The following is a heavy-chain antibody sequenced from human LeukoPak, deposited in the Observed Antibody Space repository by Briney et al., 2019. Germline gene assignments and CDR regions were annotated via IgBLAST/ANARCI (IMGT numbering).Heavy chain of an antibody. CDR1: GFTLSSYW. Sequence: GGSLRLSCAASGFTLSSYWMSWVRQAPGKGLEWVANIKQDGSEKYYVDSVKGRFTISRDNAKNSLYLQMNSLRAEDTAMYYCARDLGIDYYYYMDVWGKGTTVTVSS. CDR3: ARDLGIDYYYYMDV. CDR2: IKQDGSEK. J-gene: IGHJ6*03. V-gene: IGHV3-7*01.